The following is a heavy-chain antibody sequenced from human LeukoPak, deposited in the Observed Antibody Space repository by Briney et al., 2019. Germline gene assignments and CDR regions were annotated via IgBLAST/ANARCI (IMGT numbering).Heavy chain of an antibody. J-gene: IGHJ3*02. D-gene: IGHD6-19*01. Sequence: PSETLSLTCTVSGGSISSYYWSWIRQPPGKGLERIGYIYYSGSTNYNPSIKSRVTISVDTSKNQFSLKLSYVTAADTAVYYCARSRAGSAFDIWGQGTMVTVSS. CDR3: ARSRAGSAFDI. V-gene: IGHV4-59*01. CDR1: GGSISSYY. CDR2: IYYSGST.